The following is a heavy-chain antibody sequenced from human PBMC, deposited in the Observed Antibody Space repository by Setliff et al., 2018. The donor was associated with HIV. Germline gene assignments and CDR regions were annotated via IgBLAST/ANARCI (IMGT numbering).Heavy chain of an antibody. J-gene: IGHJ2*01. Sequence: SETLSLTCGVFGGSFNNYSWDWFRQPPGRGLEWIGEISHSGSTSYNSSLKSRVTMSVDTAKNQFSLEMRSLTAADTAVYYCARDQRLQGVQPPYWYFDLWGRGTLVTVSS. CDR2: ISHSGST. CDR3: ARDQRLQGVQPPYWYFDL. CDR1: GGSFNNYS. V-gene: IGHV4-34*01. D-gene: IGHD2-2*01.